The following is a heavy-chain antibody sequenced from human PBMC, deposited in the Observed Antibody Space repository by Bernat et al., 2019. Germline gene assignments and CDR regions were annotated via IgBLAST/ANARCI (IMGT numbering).Heavy chain of an antibody. CDR1: GGSISSFY. CDR2: LYYSGST. D-gene: IGHD3-22*01. V-gene: IGHV4-59*04. Sequence: QVQLQESGPGLLKPSETLSLTCTVSGGSISSFYWSWIRQPPGKGLEWIAYLYYSGSTYYNPSLKSRVTISVDTSKNQFSLKLSSVTAADTAVYYCARRTYYYDSSGYYVFDYWGQGTLVTVSS. J-gene: IGHJ4*02. CDR3: ARRTYYYDSSGYYVFDY.